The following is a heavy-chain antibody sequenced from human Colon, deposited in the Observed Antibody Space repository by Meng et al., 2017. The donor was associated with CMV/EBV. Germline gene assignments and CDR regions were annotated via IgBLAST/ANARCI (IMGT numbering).Heavy chain of an antibody. CDR1: RFSFSNYE. D-gene: IGHD3-10*01. CDR3: ARDPFLVREGFDC. Sequence: GESLKISCAASRFSFSNYEMHWVRQAPGKGLEWISYISGSGSTVFYADSVKGRFTVSRDNAKNSLYLQMDSLTAEDTAVYYCARDPFLVREGFDCWGQGTLVTVSS. J-gene: IGHJ4*02. CDR2: ISGSGSTV. V-gene: IGHV3-48*03.